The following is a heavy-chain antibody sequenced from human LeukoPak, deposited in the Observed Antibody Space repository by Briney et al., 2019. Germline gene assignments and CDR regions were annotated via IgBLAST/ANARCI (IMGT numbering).Heavy chain of an antibody. CDR1: GFTFSSYG. J-gene: IGHJ4*02. V-gene: IGHV3-30*03. D-gene: IGHD3-9*01. Sequence: GGSLRLSCAASGFTFSSYGMHWVRQAPGKGLEWVAVISYDGSNKYYADSVKGRFTISRDNAKNSLYLQMNSLRDEDTAVYYCAREVTDILTGYYDYWGQGTLVTVSS. CDR3: AREVTDILTGYYDY. CDR2: ISYDGSNK.